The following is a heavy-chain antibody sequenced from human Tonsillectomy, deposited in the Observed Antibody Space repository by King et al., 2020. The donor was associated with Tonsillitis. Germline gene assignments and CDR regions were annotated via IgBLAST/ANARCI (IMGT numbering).Heavy chain of an antibody. J-gene: IGHJ4*02. CDR3: ARWGDGYPCKSEGVIGFDY. D-gene: IGHD5-24*01. CDR2: IYHSGST. CDR1: GGSISSGGYS. Sequence: QLQESGSGLVKPSQTLSLTCAVSGGSISSGGYSWSWIRQPPGKGLEWIGYIYHSGSTYYNPSLKSRVTISVDRSKNQLSLKLSSVTAADTAVYYCARWGDGYPCKSEGVIGFDYWGQGTLVTVSS. V-gene: IGHV4-30-2*01.